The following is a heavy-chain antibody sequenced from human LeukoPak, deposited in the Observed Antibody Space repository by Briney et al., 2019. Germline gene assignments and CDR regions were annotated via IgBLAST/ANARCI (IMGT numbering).Heavy chain of an antibody. Sequence: SETLSLTCAVYGGSFSGYYWSWIRQPPGKGLEWIGEINHSGSTNYNPSLKSRVTISVDTSKNQFSLKLSSVTAEDTAVYYCARDNYAGANWFDPWGQGTLVTVSS. CDR3: ARDNYAGANWFDP. CDR1: GGSFSGYY. V-gene: IGHV4-34*01. D-gene: IGHD1-1*01. J-gene: IGHJ5*02. CDR2: INHSGST.